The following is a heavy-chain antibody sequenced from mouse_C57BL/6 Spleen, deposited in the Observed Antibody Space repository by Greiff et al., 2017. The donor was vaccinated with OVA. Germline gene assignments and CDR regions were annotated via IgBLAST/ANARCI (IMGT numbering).Heavy chain of an antibody. CDR2: IDPSDSYT. V-gene: IGHV1-69*01. CDR3: ARYGNWEDWYVDV. J-gene: IGHJ1*03. D-gene: IGHD4-1*01. CDR1: GYTFTSYW. Sequence: VQLQQPGAELVMPGASVKLSCKASGYTFTSYWMHWVKQRPGQGLEWIGEIDPSDSYTNYNQKFKGNSTLTVDKSSSTAYMQLSSLTSEDSAVYYCARYGNWEDWYVDVWGTGTTVTVSS.